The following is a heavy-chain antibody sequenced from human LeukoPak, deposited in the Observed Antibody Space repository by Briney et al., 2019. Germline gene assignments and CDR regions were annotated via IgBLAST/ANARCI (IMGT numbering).Heavy chain of an antibody. CDR2: ISAYNGNT. CDR3: ARAPRGTVTHFDY. V-gene: IGHV1-18*01. D-gene: IGHD4-17*01. Sequence: GASVKVSCKASGFSFSSYGFSWVRQAPGQGLEWMGWISAYNGNTNYAQKLQGRVTMTTDTSTSTAYVELRSLRSDDTAVYYCARAPRGTVTHFDYWGQGTLVTVSS. CDR1: GFSFSSYG. J-gene: IGHJ4*02.